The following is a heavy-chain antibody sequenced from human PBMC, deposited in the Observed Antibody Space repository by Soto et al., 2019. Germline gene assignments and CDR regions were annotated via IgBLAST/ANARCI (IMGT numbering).Heavy chain of an antibody. J-gene: IGHJ3*02. CDR1: GGSISSYY. V-gene: IGHV4-59*08. D-gene: IGHD2-15*01. CDR2: IYSSGST. Sequence: SETLSLTCTVSGGSISSYYWSWIRQPPGKGLEWIGYIYSSGSTNYNPSLKSRVTISVDTSKNQFSLKLSSVTAADTAVYYCARPGVADRDAFDIWGQGTMVTVSS. CDR3: ARPGVADRDAFDI.